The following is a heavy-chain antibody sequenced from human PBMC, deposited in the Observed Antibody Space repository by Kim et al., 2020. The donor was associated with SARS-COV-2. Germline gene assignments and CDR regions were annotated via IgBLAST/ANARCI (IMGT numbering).Heavy chain of an antibody. J-gene: IGHJ4*02. CDR2: AGSNK. Sequence: AGSNKYSADSGKGRFTLSRDNSKSTVYLQMDSMRAEDTAVYYCANRDLDYWGQGTLVTVSS. V-gene: IGHV3-30*02. CDR3: ANRDLDY.